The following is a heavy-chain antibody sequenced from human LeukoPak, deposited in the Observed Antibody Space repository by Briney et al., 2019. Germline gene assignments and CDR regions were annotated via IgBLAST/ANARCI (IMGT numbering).Heavy chain of an antibody. J-gene: IGHJ4*02. CDR1: GYTFTSYA. Sequence: ASVKVSCKASGYTFTSYAMNWVRQAPGQGLEWMGWINTNTGNPTYAQGFTGRFVFSLDTSVSTAYLQISSLKAEDTAVYYCARGQRITIFGVFLPPDYWGQGTLVTVSS. D-gene: IGHD3-3*01. V-gene: IGHV7-4-1*02. CDR3: ARGQRITIFGVFLPPDY. CDR2: INTNTGNP.